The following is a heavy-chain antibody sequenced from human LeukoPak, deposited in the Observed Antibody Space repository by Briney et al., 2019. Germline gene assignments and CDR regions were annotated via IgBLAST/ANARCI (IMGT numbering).Heavy chain of an antibody. CDR3: AIDGIMGIYYDSSGYFDN. CDR2: ISGSGGST. Sequence: PGGSLRLSCAASGFTFNNYAMSWVRQAPGKGLEWVSAISGSGGSTYYADPLKGRFTISRDNSKNTLYLQMNSLRAEDPALYHWAIDGIMGIYYDSSGYFDNWGQGALVTVSS. V-gene: IGHV3-23*01. CDR1: GFTFNNYA. D-gene: IGHD3-22*01. J-gene: IGHJ4*02.